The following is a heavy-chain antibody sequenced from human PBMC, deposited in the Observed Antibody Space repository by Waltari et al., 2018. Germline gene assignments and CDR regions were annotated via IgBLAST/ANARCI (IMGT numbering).Heavy chain of an antibody. J-gene: IGHJ4*02. CDR1: CFPFHTHS. CDR3: ARDSGMVRFDY. CDR2: IRSGGTP. V-gene: IGHV3-48*01. D-gene: IGHD1-1*01. Sequence: EVTLVASGGGLGQPGGYLSLSCMSTCFPFHTHSMHWVRREPGQGLEWVADIRSGGTPYYTDSVKGRFTISRDDAKNSFFLEMNSLRAEDTAVYFCARDSGMVRFDYWGQGALVTVSS.